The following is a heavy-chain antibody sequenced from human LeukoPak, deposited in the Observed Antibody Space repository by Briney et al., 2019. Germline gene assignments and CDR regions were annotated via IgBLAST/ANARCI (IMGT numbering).Heavy chain of an antibody. V-gene: IGHV3-23*01. CDR2: ISGSGGST. CDR3: AKTPLLYCSSTRCNSWFDP. J-gene: IGHJ5*02. D-gene: IGHD2-2*01. Sequence: PGGSLRLSCAASGFTFSSYAMSWVRQAPGKGLEWVSAISGSGGSTYYADSVKGRFTISRYNSKNTLYLQMNSLRAEDTAVYYCAKTPLLYCSSTRCNSWFDPWGQGTLVTVSS. CDR1: GFTFSSYA.